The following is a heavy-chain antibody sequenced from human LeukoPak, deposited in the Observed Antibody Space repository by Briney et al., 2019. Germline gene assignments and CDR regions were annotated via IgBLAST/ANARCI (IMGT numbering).Heavy chain of an antibody. CDR3: ARDYYDFWSGYLPYNWFDP. J-gene: IGHJ5*02. Sequence: SQTLSLTCTVSGGSISSGSYYWSWIRQPAGKGLEWIGRIYTSGSTNYNPSLKSRVTISVDTSKNQFSLKLSSVTAADTAVYYCARDYYDFWSGYLPYNWFDPWGQGTQVTVSS. V-gene: IGHV4-61*02. CDR1: GGSISSGSYY. D-gene: IGHD3-3*01. CDR2: IYTSGST.